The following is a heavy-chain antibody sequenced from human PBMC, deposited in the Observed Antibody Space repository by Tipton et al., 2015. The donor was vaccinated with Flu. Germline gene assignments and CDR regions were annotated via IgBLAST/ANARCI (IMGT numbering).Heavy chain of an antibody. D-gene: IGHD1-26*01. CDR2: ISTSDSTI. Sequence: AASGFTFSTYEIIWVRQAPGKGLEWVSYISTSDSTIYYADSVKGRFTISRDNAKNSLYLQMNSLRAEDTAVYYCAREGVVGAPLDLWGRGTLVTVSS. V-gene: IGHV3-48*03. CDR3: AREGVVGAPLDL. CDR1: GFTFSTYE. J-gene: IGHJ2*01.